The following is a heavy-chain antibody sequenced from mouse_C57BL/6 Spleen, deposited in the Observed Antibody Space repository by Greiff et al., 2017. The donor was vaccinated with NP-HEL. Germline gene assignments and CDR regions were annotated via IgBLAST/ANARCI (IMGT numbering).Heavy chain of an antibody. J-gene: IGHJ4*01. CDR1: GFTFSDYG. Sequence: EVQGVESGGGLVKPGGSLKLSCAASGFTFSDYGMHWVRQAPEKGLEWVAYISSGSSTIYYADTVKGRFTISRDNAKNTLFLQMTSLRSEDTAMYYCARGITTVVDPYYYAMDYWGQGTSVTVSS. CDR2: ISSGSSTI. D-gene: IGHD1-1*01. V-gene: IGHV5-17*01. CDR3: ARGITTVVDPYYYAMDY.